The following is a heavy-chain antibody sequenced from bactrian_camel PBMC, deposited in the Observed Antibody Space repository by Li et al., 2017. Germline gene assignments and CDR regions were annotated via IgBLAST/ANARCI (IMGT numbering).Heavy chain of an antibody. Sequence: QLVESGGGLVQPGGSLTLSCAASGFTFSNYWIYWVRQGEGFEWVSTINGGGGTTYYADSVKGRFTVSRDNAKSTVYLQMNSLKPEETAVYYCAADRDEGVVAGSFGYWGQGTQVTVS. D-gene: IGHD6*01. CDR3: AADRDEGVVAGSFGY. CDR2: INGGGGTT. CDR1: GFTFSNYW. V-gene: IGHV3S25*01. J-gene: IGHJ6*01.